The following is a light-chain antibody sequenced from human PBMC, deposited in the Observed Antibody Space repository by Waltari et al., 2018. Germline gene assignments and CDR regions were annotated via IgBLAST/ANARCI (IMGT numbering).Light chain of an antibody. CDR2: GAA. J-gene: IGKJ1*01. V-gene: IGKV3-15*01. Sequence: EVVMTQSPAPLSVSPGERATPSCRPSQSVSTNLAWSQQNPGQAPRLLIYGAAVRATDIPARFSGSGSGTEFTLTISSLQSEDFAVYYCHQYNDWPPTFGQGTTVEIK. CDR1: QSVSTN. CDR3: HQYNDWPPT.